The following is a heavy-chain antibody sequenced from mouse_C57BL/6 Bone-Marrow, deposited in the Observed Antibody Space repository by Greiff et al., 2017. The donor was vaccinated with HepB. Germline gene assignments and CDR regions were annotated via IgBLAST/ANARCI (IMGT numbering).Heavy chain of an antibody. Sequence: VKLMESGPGLVQPSQSLSITCTVSGFSLTSYGVHWVRQSPGKGLEWLGVIWSGGSTDYNAAFISRLSISKDNSKSQVFFKMNSLQADDTAIYYCARSAYYGSLYAMDYWGQGTSVTVSS. D-gene: IGHD1-1*01. CDR2: IWSGGST. CDR1: GFSLTSYG. CDR3: ARSAYYGSLYAMDY. J-gene: IGHJ4*01. V-gene: IGHV2-2*01.